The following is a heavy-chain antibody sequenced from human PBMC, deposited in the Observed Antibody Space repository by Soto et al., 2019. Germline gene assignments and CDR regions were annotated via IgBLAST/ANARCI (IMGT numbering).Heavy chain of an antibody. Sequence: GGSLRLSCAASGFTFSDYYMSWIRQAPGKGLEWVSYISSSGSTIYYADSVKGRFTISRDNAKNSLYLQMNSLRAEDTAVYYCARDLDIVVVRGAFDIWGQGTMVTVSS. D-gene: IGHD2-15*01. V-gene: IGHV3-11*01. CDR2: ISSSGSTI. CDR1: GFTFSDYY. CDR3: ARDLDIVVVRGAFDI. J-gene: IGHJ3*02.